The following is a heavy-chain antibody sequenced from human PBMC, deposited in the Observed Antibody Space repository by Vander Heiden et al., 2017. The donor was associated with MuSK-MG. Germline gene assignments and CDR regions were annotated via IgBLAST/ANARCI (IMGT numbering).Heavy chain of an antibody. V-gene: IGHV4-39*01. CDR2: IYYSGST. D-gene: IGHD3-16*01. Sequence: QLQLQESGPGLVKPSETLSLTCTVSGDSISSGSYYWGWIRQPPGKGLEWIGSIYYSGSIYYSGSTYYNPSLKSRATMSVDTSKNQFSMKLSSVTAAETAVYYCARPRGGPDYYYYMDVWGKGTTVTVYS. CDR3: ARPRGGPDYYYYMDV. CDR1: GDSISSGSYY. J-gene: IGHJ6*03.